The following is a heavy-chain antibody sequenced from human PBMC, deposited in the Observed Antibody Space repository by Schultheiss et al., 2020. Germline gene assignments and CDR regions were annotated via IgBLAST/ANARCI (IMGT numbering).Heavy chain of an antibody. CDR2: ISAYNGNT. Sequence: ASVKVSCKASGYTFTSYYIHWVRQAPGQGLEWMGWISAYNGNTNYAQKLQGRVTMTTDTSTSTAYMELRSLRSDDTAVYYCARDGYSYGERAFDIWGQGTMVTVSS. CDR1: GYTFTSYY. CDR3: ARDGYSYGERAFDI. V-gene: IGHV1-18*04. J-gene: IGHJ3*02. D-gene: IGHD5-18*01.